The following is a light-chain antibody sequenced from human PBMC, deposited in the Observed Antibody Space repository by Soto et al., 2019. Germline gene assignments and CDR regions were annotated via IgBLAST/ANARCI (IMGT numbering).Light chain of an antibody. J-gene: IGLJ1*01. CDR2: YDS. V-gene: IGLV3-21*04. Sequence: SYELTQPPSVSVAPGKTARITCGGNNIGSKSVHWYQQKPGQAPVLVIYYDSDRPSGIPERFSGSNSGNTATLTISRVEAGDEADYYCQVWDSSSDPRGVFGTGNKVTVL. CDR3: QVWDSSSDPRGV. CDR1: NIGSKS.